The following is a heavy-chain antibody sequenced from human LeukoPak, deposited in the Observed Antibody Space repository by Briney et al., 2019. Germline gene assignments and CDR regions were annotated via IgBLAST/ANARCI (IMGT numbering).Heavy chain of an antibody. CDR1: GGTFSSSA. V-gene: IGHV1-69*05. Sequence: ASVTVSCKASGGTFSSSAISWVRQAPGQGLEWMGGIIPIFGTANYAQKFQGRVTITTDESTSTAYMELSSLRSEDTAVYYCARGSNWNYNWFDPWGQGTLVTVSS. J-gene: IGHJ5*02. CDR2: IIPIFGTA. CDR3: ARGSNWNYNWFDP. D-gene: IGHD1-7*01.